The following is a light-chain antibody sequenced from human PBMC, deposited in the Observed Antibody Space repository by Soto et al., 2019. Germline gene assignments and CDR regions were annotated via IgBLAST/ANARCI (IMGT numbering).Light chain of an antibody. CDR2: GAS. Sequence: EMALTQSPGTLSLSPGEIATPSCRASQSVSSRHLAWYQQKPGQAPRLLMYGASIRATGITDRFSGSGSATYFTLTISGLEPEDFSVYYCQQYGSSPPYTFGQGTGLEIK. CDR1: QSVSSRH. V-gene: IGKV3-20*01. J-gene: IGKJ2*01. CDR3: QQYGSSPPYT.